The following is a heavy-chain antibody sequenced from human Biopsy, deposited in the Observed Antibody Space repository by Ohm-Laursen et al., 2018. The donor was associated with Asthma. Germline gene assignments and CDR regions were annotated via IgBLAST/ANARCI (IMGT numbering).Heavy chain of an antibody. CDR2: IYYRGNT. D-gene: IGHD3-22*01. Sequence: SQTLSLTCTVSYRSITSGGYYWTWIRQPPGKGPEWIGFIYYRGNTYYNPSLKSRVSISINTSKNQFSLKLSSVTAADTAVYYCARTQDYYDSGGYYSGFDYWGQGTMVTVSS. V-gene: IGHV4-31*03. CDR1: YRSITSGGYY. CDR3: ARTQDYYDSGGYYSGFDY. J-gene: IGHJ4*02.